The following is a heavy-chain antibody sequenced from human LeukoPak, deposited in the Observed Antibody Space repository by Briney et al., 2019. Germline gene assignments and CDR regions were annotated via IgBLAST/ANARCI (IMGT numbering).Heavy chain of an antibody. Sequence: SETLSLSCTVSGGSISSSSYNWGWIRQLPGKGLEWIGNIYYSGSTYYNPSLKSRVTISVDTSKNQFSLKLSSVTAADTAVYYCARDHYYGSGSRFDYWGQGTLVTVSS. CDR1: GGSISSSSYN. D-gene: IGHD3-10*01. CDR2: IYYSGST. CDR3: ARDHYYGSGSRFDY. V-gene: IGHV4-39*02. J-gene: IGHJ4*02.